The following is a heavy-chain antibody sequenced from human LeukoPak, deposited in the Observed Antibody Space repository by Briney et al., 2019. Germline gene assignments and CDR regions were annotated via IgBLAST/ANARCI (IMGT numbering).Heavy chain of an antibody. CDR1: GGSISSSSYY. CDR2: IYYSGST. D-gene: IGHD3-10*01. CDR3: ARQAPQLLWFGDPNDY. J-gene: IGHJ4*02. V-gene: IGHV4-39*01. Sequence: SETLSLTCTVSGGSISSSSYYWGWIRQPPGKGLEWIGSIYYSGSTYYNPSLKSRVTISVDTSKNQFSLKLSSVTAADTAVYYCARQAPQLLWFGDPNDYWGQGTLVTVSS.